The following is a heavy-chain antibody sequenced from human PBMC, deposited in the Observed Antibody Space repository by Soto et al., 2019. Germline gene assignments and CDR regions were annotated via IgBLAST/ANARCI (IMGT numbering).Heavy chain of an antibody. CDR2: INAGNGDT. J-gene: IGHJ5*02. V-gene: IGHV1-3*01. Sequence: EASVKVCCKASGYTFTSYAMHWVRQAPGQRIERMGWINAGNGDTKYSQKFQGRVTITRDTSASTAYMELSSLRSEDTAVYYCARAPRPAYYYDSSGWKWFVPWGQGTLVTVPQ. CDR3: ARAPRPAYYYDSSGWKWFVP. CDR1: GYTFTSYA. D-gene: IGHD3-22*01.